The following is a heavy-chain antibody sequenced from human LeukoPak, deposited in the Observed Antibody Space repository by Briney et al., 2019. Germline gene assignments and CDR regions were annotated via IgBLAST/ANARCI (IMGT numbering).Heavy chain of an antibody. V-gene: IGHV3-30*02. CDR1: GLSFNSYG. D-gene: IGHD5-18*01. Sequence: PGGSLRLSCAASGLSFNSYGMHWVRQAPGKGLEWVAFIQYDGSNKFYADSVKGRFTISRDNSKNTLYLQMNSLRAEDTAVYYCAKAAAGGYIYGDYWGQGTLVTVSS. CDR3: AKAAAGGYIYGDY. J-gene: IGHJ4*02. CDR2: IQYDGSNK.